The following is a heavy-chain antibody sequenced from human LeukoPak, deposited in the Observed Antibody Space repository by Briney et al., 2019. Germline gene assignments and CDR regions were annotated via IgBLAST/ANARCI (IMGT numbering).Heavy chain of an antibody. D-gene: IGHD3-3*01. CDR3: ARGSGDHRGVFDY. CDR1: GYPFTIYY. J-gene: IGHJ4*02. CDR2: INPGGGTT. V-gene: IGHV1-46*01. Sequence: ASVKVSCKAFGYPFTIYYLNWLRQAPGKGLEWMGIINPGGGTTSYAQKFQGRVTVTRDTSTTTLYLDLNSLTSEDTAVYYSARGSGDHRGVFDYWGQGTLVTVSS.